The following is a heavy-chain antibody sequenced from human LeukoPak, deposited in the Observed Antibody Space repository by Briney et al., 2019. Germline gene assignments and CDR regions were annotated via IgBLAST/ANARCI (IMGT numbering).Heavy chain of an antibody. CDR1: GFIFSDYY. CDR2: ITTNDAST. D-gene: IGHD1-26*01. J-gene: IGHJ4*02. CDR3: ARVGFGSYQTAFDY. V-gene: IGHV3-11*01. Sequence: PGGSLRLSCAASGFIFSDYYMTWIRQAPGKGLEWISYITTNDASTYYAGSVKGRFTLSRDNAKSSLYLQMNSLRAEDTAVYYCARVGFGSYQTAFDYWGQGTLVTVSS.